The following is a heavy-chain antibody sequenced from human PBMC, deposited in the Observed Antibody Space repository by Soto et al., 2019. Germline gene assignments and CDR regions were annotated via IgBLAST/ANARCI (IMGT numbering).Heavy chain of an antibody. Sequence: GGSLRLSCAASGFTFSSYGMHWVRQAPGKGLEWVAVISYDGSNKYYADSVKGRFTISRDNSKNTLYLQMNSLRAEDTAVYYCAKDFKSAGTGPVFGYYFDYWGQGTLVTVSS. CDR2: ISYDGSNK. V-gene: IGHV3-30*18. J-gene: IGHJ4*02. CDR3: AKDFKSAGTGPVFGYYFDY. CDR1: GFTFSSYG. D-gene: IGHD1-1*01.